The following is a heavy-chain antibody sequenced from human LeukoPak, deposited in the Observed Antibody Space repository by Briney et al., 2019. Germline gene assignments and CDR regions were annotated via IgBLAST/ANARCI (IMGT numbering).Heavy chain of an antibody. CDR2: IIPVLRII. CDR1: GGTFNTHS. J-gene: IGHJ4*02. Sequence: SVKVSCKPSGGTFNTHSFTWVRQAPGQGLEWMGRIIPVLRIIDYAQKFQGRVSITADKSTSTVYMELSSLRSEDTGLYFGAREEASSSHPPFDHWGQGTLVTISS. CDR3: AREEASSSHPPFDH. V-gene: IGHV1-69*04. D-gene: IGHD6-13*01.